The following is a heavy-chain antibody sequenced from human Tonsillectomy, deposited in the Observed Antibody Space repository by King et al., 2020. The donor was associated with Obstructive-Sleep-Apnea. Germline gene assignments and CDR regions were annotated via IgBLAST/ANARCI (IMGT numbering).Heavy chain of an antibody. CDR3: ARAYYNAYDAPTIPGDY. CDR1: GYTFTDYY. V-gene: IGHV1-2*02. CDR2: INPNSGGT. Sequence: VQLVQSGAEVKKPGASMTVSCKASGYTFTDYYIHWVRQAPGQGLEWMGWINPNSGGTNFAQRFQGRVTMTRDTSIITAYMELSRLRSDDTAVYYCARAYYNAYDAPTIPGDYWGQGTLVTVSS. D-gene: IGHD5-12*01. J-gene: IGHJ4*02.